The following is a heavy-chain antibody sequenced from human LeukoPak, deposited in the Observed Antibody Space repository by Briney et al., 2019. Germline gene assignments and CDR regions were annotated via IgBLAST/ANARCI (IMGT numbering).Heavy chain of an antibody. Sequence: PSETLSLTCTVSGDSISSYYWSWIRQPPGKGLEWIGYSYDSGGSNYNPSRQSRVTISVDTSKNQFSLKLSSVTAAATAVYYCASQRTYYYDSSGYYAAFDIWGQGTMVTVSS. CDR3: ASQRTYYYDSSGYYAAFDI. J-gene: IGHJ3*02. V-gene: IGHV4-59*01. CDR1: GDSISSYY. CDR2: SYDSGGS. D-gene: IGHD3-22*01.